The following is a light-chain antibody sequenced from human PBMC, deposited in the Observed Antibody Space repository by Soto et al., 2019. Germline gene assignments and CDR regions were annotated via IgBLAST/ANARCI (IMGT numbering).Light chain of an antibody. J-gene: IGKJ3*01. CDR2: KAS. V-gene: IGKV1-5*03. CDR1: QSISSW. Sequence: DIQMTQSPSTLSASVGDRVTITCRASQSISSWLAWYHQKPGKAPKLLIYKASSLESGVPSRFSVSGSGTEFTLTISSLQPDDLPTYYCQHYNSSPFTFGPGTKVDIK. CDR3: QHYNSSPFT.